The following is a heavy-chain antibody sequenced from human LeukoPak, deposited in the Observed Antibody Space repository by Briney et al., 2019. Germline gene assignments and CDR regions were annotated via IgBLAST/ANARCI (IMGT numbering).Heavy chain of an antibody. Sequence: SETLSLTCAVYGGSLSGYYWSWIRQPPGKGLEWIGEINHSGSTNYNPSLKSRVTISVDTSKNQFSLKLSSVTAADTAVYYCARGVSRYYDFWSGYSHWGQGTLVTVSS. V-gene: IGHV4-34*01. CDR3: ARGVSRYYDFWSGYSH. CDR2: INHSGST. CDR1: GGSLSGYY. J-gene: IGHJ4*02. D-gene: IGHD3-3*01.